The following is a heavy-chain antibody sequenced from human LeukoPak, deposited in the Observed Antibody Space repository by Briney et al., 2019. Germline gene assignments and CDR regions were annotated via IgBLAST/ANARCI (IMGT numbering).Heavy chain of an antibody. CDR1: GFTVSSNY. CDR3: AKSTMVRGVVY. V-gene: IGHV3-66*01. CDR2: IYSGGST. D-gene: IGHD3-10*01. J-gene: IGHJ4*02. Sequence: GGSLRLSCAASGFTVSSNYMSWVRQAPGKGLEWVSVIYSGGSTYYADSVKGRFTISRDNSKNTLYLQMNSLRAEDTAVYYCAKSTMVRGVVYWGQGTLVTVSS.